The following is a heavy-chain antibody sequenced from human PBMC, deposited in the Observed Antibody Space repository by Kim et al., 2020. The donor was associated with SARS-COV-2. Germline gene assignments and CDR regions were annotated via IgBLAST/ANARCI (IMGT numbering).Heavy chain of an antibody. D-gene: IGHD4-17*01. J-gene: IGHJ5*02. CDR1: GGSISSSSYY. V-gene: IGHV4-39*01. CDR3: ARSHGVWFDP. Sequence: SETLSLTCTVSGGSISSSSYYWGWIRQPPGKGLEWIGSSYYSGSTYYNPSLKSRVTISVDTSKNQFSLKLSSVTAADTAVYYCARSHGVWFDPCGQGTL. CDR2: SYYSGST.